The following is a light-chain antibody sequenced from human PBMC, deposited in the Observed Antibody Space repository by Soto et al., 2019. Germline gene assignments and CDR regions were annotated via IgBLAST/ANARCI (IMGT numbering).Light chain of an antibody. CDR2: EVT. J-gene: IGLJ3*02. Sequence: QSALTQPPSASGSPGQSVTISCTGTSSDLRDSDFISWYQLYPGKAPNLMIYEVTKRPSGVPDRFSGSTSVNMAYLTVSGLQAEDEAEYYCSSYADFNNVLFGGGTKLTVL. CDR1: SSDLRDSDF. V-gene: IGLV2-8*01. CDR3: SSYADFNNVL.